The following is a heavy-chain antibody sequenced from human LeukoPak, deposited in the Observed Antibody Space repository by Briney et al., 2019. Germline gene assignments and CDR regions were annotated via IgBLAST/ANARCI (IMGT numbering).Heavy chain of an antibody. D-gene: IGHD2-2*01. Sequence: GGSLRLSCAASGFIFSNYWINWVRQGPGKGLEWVANIKQDGSEKYCVDSVKGRFTISRDNAKNSMFLQMNSLRVEDTAVYYCARSMPGYYPYYYGMDVWGQGTTVTVSS. V-gene: IGHV3-7*01. CDR2: IKQDGSEK. CDR1: GFIFSNYW. CDR3: ARSMPGYYPYYYGMDV. J-gene: IGHJ6*02.